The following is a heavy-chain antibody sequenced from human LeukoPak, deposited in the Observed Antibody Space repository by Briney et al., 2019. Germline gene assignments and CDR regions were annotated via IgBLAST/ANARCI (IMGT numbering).Heavy chain of an antibody. V-gene: IGHV3-23*01. CDR2: ISGSGGST. CDR1: GFTFSNYA. J-gene: IGHJ5*02. Sequence: PGGSLRLSCAAPGFTFSNYAMSWVRQAPGKGLEWISGISGSGGSTYYADSVKGRFTISRDNSKNTLYLQMNSLRAEDTAVFYCAKEPRDCTGGTSPSAGVYYFAPWGQGNRVAVSS. CDR3: AKEPRDCTGGTSPSAGVYYFAP. D-gene: IGHD2-8*02.